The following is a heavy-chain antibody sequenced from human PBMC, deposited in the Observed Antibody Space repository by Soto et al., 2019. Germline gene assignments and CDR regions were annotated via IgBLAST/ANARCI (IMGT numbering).Heavy chain of an antibody. CDR2: ISYTGRT. Sequence: ETLSLTCIVSGDSVTSGSYYWTWLRQPPGKGLEWIGYISYTGRTKYNPSHQSRVTISVDTSKNDFSLNLSSVTAADTAVYFCAREWGLLPYYVMNVWGHGTAVTVSS. CDR3: AREWGLLPYYVMNV. D-gene: IGHD7-27*01. V-gene: IGHV4-61*03. CDR1: GDSVTSGSYY. J-gene: IGHJ6*02.